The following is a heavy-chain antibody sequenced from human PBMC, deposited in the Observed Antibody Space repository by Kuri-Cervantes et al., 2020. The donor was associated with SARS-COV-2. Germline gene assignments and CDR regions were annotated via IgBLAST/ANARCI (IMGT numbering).Heavy chain of an antibody. D-gene: IGHD3-9*01. J-gene: IGHJ6*03. CDR1: GASISSSSYY. CDR2: IYYTGST. Sequence: SETLSLTRTVSGASISSSSYYWDWNRQPPGKGLEWIGSIYYTGSTYYNPSLKSRVTISVDTSKNQFSLKLTSVTAADTAVYYCARRSYYDFFTGYYIPFYMDVWGKGTTVTVSS. V-gene: IGHV4-39*01. CDR3: ARRSYYDFFTGYYIPFYMDV.